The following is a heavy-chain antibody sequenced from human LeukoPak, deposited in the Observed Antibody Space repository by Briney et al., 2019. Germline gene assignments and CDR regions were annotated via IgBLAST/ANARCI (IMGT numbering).Heavy chain of an antibody. CDR3: ARDLNYDSAY. CDR1: GFTVSSNY. J-gene: IGHJ4*02. Sequence: PGGSLRLSCAASGFTVSSNYMSWVRQAPGKGLERVSVIYSGGSTYYADSVKGRFTTSRDNYKNTVYLQMNSLRAEDTAVYYCARDLNYDSAYWGQGTLVTVSS. V-gene: IGHV3-53*01. D-gene: IGHD3-22*01. CDR2: IYSGGST.